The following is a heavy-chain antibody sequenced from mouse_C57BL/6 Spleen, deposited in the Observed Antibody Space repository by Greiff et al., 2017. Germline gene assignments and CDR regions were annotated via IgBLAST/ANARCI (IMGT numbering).Heavy chain of an antibody. D-gene: IGHD1-1*01. Sequence: QVQLQQSGPELVKPGASVKLSCKASGYTFTSYDINWGKQRPGQGLERIGLLYPREGSTKYNEKFKGKATLTVDTSSSTSYMELHSLTSEDSAVYFCSRRTGLLLRVFDYWGQGTTLTVSS. J-gene: IGHJ2*01. V-gene: IGHV1-85*01. CDR3: SRRTGLLLRVFDY. CDR1: GYTFTSYD. CDR2: LYPREGST.